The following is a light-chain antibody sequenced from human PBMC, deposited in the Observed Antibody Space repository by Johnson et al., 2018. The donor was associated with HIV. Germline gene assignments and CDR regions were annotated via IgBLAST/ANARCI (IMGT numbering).Light chain of an antibody. Sequence: QPVLTQPPSVSGAPGQRVTISCPGSSSNIGAGYDVHWYQQFPGTAPQLLIYGNDNRPSGVPERFSCSKSGTSAPLAITRLKAEDEADYYCGTWDNGLSGYVFGTGTKVTVL. CDR3: GTWDNGLSGYV. J-gene: IGLJ1*01. CDR2: GND. CDR1: SSNIGAGYD. V-gene: IGLV1-40*01.